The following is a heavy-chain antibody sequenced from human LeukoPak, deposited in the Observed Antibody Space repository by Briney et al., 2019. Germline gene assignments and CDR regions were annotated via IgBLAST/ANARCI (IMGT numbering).Heavy chain of an antibody. V-gene: IGHV3-9*01. CDR3: AKDTTSAILTATDY. CDR2: ISWNTGTI. CDR1: GFTFDDYA. Sequence: PGGSLRLSCAASGFTFDDYAMHWVRQAPGKGLEWVSGISWNTGTIGYADSVKGRFTISRDNAKNSLYLQMNSLRVEDTALYYCAKDTTSAILTATDYWGRGILVTVSS. J-gene: IGHJ4*02. D-gene: IGHD3-9*01.